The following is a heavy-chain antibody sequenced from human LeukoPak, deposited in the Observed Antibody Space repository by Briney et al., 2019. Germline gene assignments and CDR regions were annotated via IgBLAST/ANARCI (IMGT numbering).Heavy chain of an antibody. J-gene: IGHJ4*02. CDR2: IIPIFGTA. V-gene: IGHV1-69*05. D-gene: IGHD6-13*01. CDR1: GGTFSSYA. CDR3: ASSVGFSSWYGDY. Sequence: SVKVSCKASGGTFSSYAISWVRQAPGQGLEWMGRIIPIFGTANYAQKFQGRVTITTDESTSTAYMELSSLRSEDTAVYYCASSVGFSSWYGDYWGQGTLVTVSS.